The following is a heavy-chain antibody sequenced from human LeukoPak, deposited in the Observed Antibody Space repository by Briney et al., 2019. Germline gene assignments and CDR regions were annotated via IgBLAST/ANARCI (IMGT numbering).Heavy chain of an antibody. V-gene: IGHV3-23*01. CDR3: AKTRGTYNAYYYYMDV. CDR1: GFTFSSYA. J-gene: IGHJ6*03. D-gene: IGHD1-26*01. CDR2: INGSGGST. Sequence: PGGSLRLSCAASGFTFSSYAMSWVRQAPGKGLEWVSDINGSGGSTYYADSVKGRFTISRDNSKNTLYLEMNSLTAEDTAVYYCAKTRGTYNAYYYYMDVWGKGTTVTVSS.